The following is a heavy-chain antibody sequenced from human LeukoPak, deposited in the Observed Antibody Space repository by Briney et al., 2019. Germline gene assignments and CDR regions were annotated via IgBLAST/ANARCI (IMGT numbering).Heavy chain of an antibody. CDR2: IIPIFGTA. CDR3: ARVSGGNSYYYYGMDV. J-gene: IGHJ6*02. Sequence: GASVKVSCKASGYTFTSYAISWVRQAPGQGLEWMGGIIPIFGTANYAQKFQGRVTITADESTSTAYMELSSLRSEDTAVYYCARVSGGNSYYYYGMDVWGQGTTVTVSS. D-gene: IGHD4-23*01. CDR1: GYTFTSYA. V-gene: IGHV1-69*13.